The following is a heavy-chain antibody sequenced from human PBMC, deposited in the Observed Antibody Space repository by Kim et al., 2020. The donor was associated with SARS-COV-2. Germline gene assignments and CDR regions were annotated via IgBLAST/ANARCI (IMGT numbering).Heavy chain of an antibody. CDR2: FDPEDGET. J-gene: IGHJ5*02. D-gene: IGHD6-13*01. V-gene: IGHV1-24*01. Sequence: ASVKVSCKVSGYTLTELSMHWVRRAPGKGLEWMGGFDPEDGETIYAQKFQGRVTMTEDTSTDTAYMELSSLRSEDTAVYYCATSAAAGRLYWFDPWGQGTLVTVSS. CDR1: GYTLTELS. CDR3: ATSAAAGRLYWFDP.